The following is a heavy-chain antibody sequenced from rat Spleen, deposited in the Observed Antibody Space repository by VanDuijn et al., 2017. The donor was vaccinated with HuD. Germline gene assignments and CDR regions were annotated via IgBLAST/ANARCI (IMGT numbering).Heavy chain of an antibody. V-gene: IGHV5-31*01. J-gene: IGHJ2*01. Sequence: EVQLVESGGGLVQPGRSMKLSCAASGFTFSNYGMAWVRQAPGKGLEWVASITNTGGSTYYPDSVKGRFTISRDNAKSTLYLQLNSLRSEDTATYYCTTWDYFDYWGQGVMVTVSS. CDR2: ITNTGGST. CDR1: GFTFSNYG. CDR3: TTWDYFDY.